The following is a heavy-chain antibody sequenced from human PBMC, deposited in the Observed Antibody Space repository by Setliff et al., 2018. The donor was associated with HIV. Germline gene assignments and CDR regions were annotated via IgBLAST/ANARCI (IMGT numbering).Heavy chain of an antibody. V-gene: IGHV4-39*02. D-gene: IGHD3-10*01. CDR3: ARLVRQTNGSGTFYNYYYYMDV. CDR1: GGSIKNTDYF. CDR2: VFFSGTT. J-gene: IGHJ6*03. Sequence: PSETLSLTCTVSGGSIKNTDYFWGWIRQPPGKGLEWIGSVFFSGTTYYNPSLRSRIAISVDTSKSDFSLRLNSVTAADTAVYYCARLVRQTNGSGTFYNYYYYMDVWGKGTTVTVSS.